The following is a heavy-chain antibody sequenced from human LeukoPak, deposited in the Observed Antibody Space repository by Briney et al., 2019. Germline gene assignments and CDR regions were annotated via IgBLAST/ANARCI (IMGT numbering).Heavy chain of an antibody. J-gene: IGHJ4*02. Sequence: PGGSLRLSCGASRFTFRTYGMHWVRQAPGKGLEWVSVIRYGGGNEYYVDSVKGRFTISRDNSKNTLYLQMNSLRAEDTAVYYCSSDVRRIPASGTVVYWRQGTLVTVSS. D-gene: IGHD6-13*01. CDR3: SSDVRRIPASGTVVY. CDR1: RFTFRTYG. CDR2: IRYGGGNE. V-gene: IGHV3-33*01.